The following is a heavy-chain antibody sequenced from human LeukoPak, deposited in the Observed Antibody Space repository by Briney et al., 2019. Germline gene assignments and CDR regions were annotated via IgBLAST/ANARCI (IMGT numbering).Heavy chain of an antibody. D-gene: IGHD5-18*01. CDR3: ARLGYSYGSDWYFDF. CDR1: GYSISSGYY. J-gene: IGHJ2*01. Sequence: SETLSLTCAVSGYSISSGYYWGWIRQPPGKGLEWIGSIYHSGSTYYNPSLKSRVPISVDTSKNQFSLKLSSVTAADTAVYYCARLGYSYGSDWYFDFWGRGTLVTVSS. CDR2: IYHSGST. V-gene: IGHV4-38-2*01.